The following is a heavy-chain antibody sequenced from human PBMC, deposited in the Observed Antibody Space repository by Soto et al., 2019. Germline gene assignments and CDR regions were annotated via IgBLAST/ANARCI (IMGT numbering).Heavy chain of an antibody. D-gene: IGHD2-2*01. V-gene: IGHV3-53*01. J-gene: IGHJ4*02. Sequence: GGSLRLSCAASEFTVTNNEMSWVRQAPGKGLEWVSILYSGGNTYYADSVEGRFTISRDGSKNTLYLHMDSLRAEDTAVYYCALRRVAYADFWGQGTRVTVSS. CDR2: LYSGGNT. CDR1: EFTVTNNE. CDR3: ALRRVAYADF.